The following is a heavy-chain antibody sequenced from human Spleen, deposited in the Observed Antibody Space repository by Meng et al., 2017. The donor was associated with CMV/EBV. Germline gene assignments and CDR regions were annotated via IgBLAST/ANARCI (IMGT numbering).Heavy chain of an antibody. D-gene: IGHD5-18*01. CDR3: AKEGDTIMGVIDY. CDR2: MSYDGSKK. V-gene: IGHV3-30*18. J-gene: IGHJ4*02. Sequence: CVASGFTFSTYGMHWVRQAPGKGPEWVALMSYDGSKKYHADSVKGRFTISRDNSKNTLYLQMNSLRAEDTAMYYCAKEGDTIMGVIDYWGQGTLVTVSS. CDR1: GFTFSTYG.